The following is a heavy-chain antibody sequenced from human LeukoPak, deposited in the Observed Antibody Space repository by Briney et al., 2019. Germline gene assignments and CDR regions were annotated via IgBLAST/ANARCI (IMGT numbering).Heavy chain of an antibody. CDR3: AKDPSDYGDYVGPRPCYYGMDV. D-gene: IGHD4-17*01. CDR2: ISGSGGST. V-gene: IGHV3-23*01. J-gene: IGHJ6*02. CDR1: GFTFSSYA. Sequence: GGSLRLSCAASGFTFSSYAMSWVRQAPGKGLEWVSAISGSGGSTYYADSVKGRFTISRDNSKNTLYLQMNSLRAEDTAVYYCAKDPSDYGDYVGPRPCYYGMDVWGQGTTVTVSS.